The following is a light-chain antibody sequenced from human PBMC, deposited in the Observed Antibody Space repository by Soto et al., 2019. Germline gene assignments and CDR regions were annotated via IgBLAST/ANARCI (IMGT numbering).Light chain of an antibody. V-gene: IGLV2-23*01. CDR3: CSYAGSSIYYV. Sequence: QSALTQPASVSGSPGQSITISCTGTSSDVGSYNLVSWYQQYPGKAPKLMIYEGSKRPSGVSNRFSGSKSGNTASLTISGLQAEDEADYYCCSYAGSSIYYVFGTGTKLTVL. J-gene: IGLJ1*01. CDR2: EGS. CDR1: SSDVGSYNL.